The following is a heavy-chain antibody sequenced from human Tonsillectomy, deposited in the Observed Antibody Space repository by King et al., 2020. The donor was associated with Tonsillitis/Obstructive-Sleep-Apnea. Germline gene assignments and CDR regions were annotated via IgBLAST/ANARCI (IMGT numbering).Heavy chain of an antibody. J-gene: IGHJ6*02. CDR3: ARDDGLRVRDV. Sequence: VQLVESGGGLIQPGGSLRLSCAASGFSVSSDYMTWVRQAPGKGLEWVSVIYSGGSRYYADSVKGRFTISRDNSKNTVFLQMNSLRDEDTAVYYCARDDGLRVRDVWGQGTTVTVSS. D-gene: IGHD3-10*01. V-gene: IGHV3-53*01. CDR1: GFSVSSDY. CDR2: IYSGGSR.